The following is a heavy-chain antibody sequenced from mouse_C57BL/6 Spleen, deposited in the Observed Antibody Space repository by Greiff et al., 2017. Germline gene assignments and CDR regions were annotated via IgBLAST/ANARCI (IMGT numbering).Heavy chain of an antibody. CDR2: IYPGDGDT. CDR1: GYAFSSYW. CDR3: ARAITTVVATNFDV. V-gene: IGHV1-80*01. J-gene: IGHJ1*03. D-gene: IGHD1-1*01. Sequence: QVQLQQSGAELVKPGASVKISCKASGYAFSSYWMNWVKQRPGKGLEWIGQIYPGDGDTNYNGKFKGKDTLTADKSSSTAYMQLSSLTSEDSAVYFCARAITTVVATNFDVWGTGTTVTVSS.